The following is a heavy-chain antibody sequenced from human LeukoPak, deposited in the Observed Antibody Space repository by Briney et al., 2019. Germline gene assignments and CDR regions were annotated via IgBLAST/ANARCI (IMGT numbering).Heavy chain of an antibody. CDR3: ARGPSTVDY. CDR2: ISSSSSYT. CDR1: GFTFSSYS. D-gene: IGHD2-2*01. Sequence: GGSLRLSCAASGFTFSSYSMNWVRQAPGKGLEWVSSISSSSSYTYYADSVKGRFTISRDNAKNSLYLQMNSLRAEDTAVYCCARGPSTVDYWGQGTLVTVSS. J-gene: IGHJ4*02. V-gene: IGHV3-21*01.